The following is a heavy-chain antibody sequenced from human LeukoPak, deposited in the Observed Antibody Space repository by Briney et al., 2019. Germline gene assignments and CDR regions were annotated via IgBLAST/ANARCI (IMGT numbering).Heavy chain of an antibody. V-gene: IGHV3-21*01. CDR2: ISSSSSYI. CDR1: GFTFSSYS. J-gene: IGHJ6*02. Sequence: GGSLRLSCAASGFTFSSYSMNWVRQAPGKGLEWVSSISSSSSYIYYADSVKGRFTISRDNAKNSLYLQVNSLRAEDTAVYYCARDVNDSSGYYFGREQYYYYGMDVWGQGTTVTVSS. D-gene: IGHD3-22*01. CDR3: ARDVNDSSGYYFGREQYYYYGMDV.